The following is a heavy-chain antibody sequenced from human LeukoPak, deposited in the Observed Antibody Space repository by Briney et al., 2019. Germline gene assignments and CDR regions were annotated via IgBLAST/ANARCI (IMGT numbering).Heavy chain of an antibody. CDR2: VNDDGSAM. J-gene: IGHJ4*02. D-gene: IGHD3/OR15-3a*01. V-gene: IGHV3-7*01. CDR3: DQSADFFN. CDR1: ELTFNTYR. Sequence: GGSLRLSCTYSELTFNTYRMTWVRQAPGKGLEWVASVNDDGSAMKHLDSVKGRFTISRYNAKRSLYLQMNSLRVEDTAVYYCDQSADFFNWGRGTLVTVSS.